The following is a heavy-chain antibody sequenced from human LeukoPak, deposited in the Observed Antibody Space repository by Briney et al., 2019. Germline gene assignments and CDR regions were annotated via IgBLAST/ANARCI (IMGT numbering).Heavy chain of an antibody. D-gene: IGHD3-10*01. V-gene: IGHV3-66*01. CDR3: AKDYYYGSGSYYQIYAFDI. CDR2: MYSGGST. CDR1: GFTVSSNY. Sequence: GGSLRLSCAASGFTVSSNYMNWVRQAPGKGLEWVSVMYSGGSTFYGDSVKGRFTISRDNSMNTLYLQMNSLRAEDTAVYYCAKDYYYGSGSYYQIYAFDIWGQGTMVTVSS. J-gene: IGHJ3*02.